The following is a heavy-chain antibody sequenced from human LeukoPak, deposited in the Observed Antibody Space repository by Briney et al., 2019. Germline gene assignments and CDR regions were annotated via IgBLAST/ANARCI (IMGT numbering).Heavy chain of an antibody. V-gene: IGHV3-74*01. CDR1: GFTFSSYW. J-gene: IGHJ3*02. CDR2: INSDGSST. CDR3: ARRRRKLQYLAWLTDHDALDI. D-gene: IGHD3-9*01. Sequence: GGSLRLSCTASGFTFSSYWMHWVRQAPGKGLVCVSRINSDGSSTSYADSVKGRFTISRDNAKNTLYLQMNSLRAEETALYYCARRRRKLQYLAWLTDHDALDIWGQGTMVTVSS.